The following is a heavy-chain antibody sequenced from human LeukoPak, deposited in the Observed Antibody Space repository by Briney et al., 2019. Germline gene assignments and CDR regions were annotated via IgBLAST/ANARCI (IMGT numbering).Heavy chain of an antibody. CDR1: GFAFSSYA. J-gene: IGHJ6*04. Sequence: GGSLRLSCAASGFAFSSYAMSWVRQATGKGLEWVSAISGSGDNTDYTDSVKGRFTISRDNSKNTLYLQMNSLRAEDTAVYYCAKKSCSSTSCYEDVWGEGTTVTVSS. D-gene: IGHD2-2*01. CDR2: ISGSGDNT. V-gene: IGHV3-23*01. CDR3: AKKSCSSTSCYEDV.